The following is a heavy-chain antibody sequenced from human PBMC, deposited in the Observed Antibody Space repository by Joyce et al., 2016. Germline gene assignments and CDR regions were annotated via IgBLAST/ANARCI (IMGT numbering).Heavy chain of an antibody. V-gene: IGHV1-69*01. J-gene: IGHJ1*01. CDR2: IGPIFDSG. Sequence: QVQLVQSGAEVKKPGSSVKVSCKAYGGTFRSSSINWVRQAPGQGLEWVGGIGPIFDSGNYAQKFHDRVTITADESTSTAYMEMRGLTSDDTAVYYCARQAVGGYFQHWGQGTLVIVSS. CDR3: ARQAVGGYFQH. CDR1: GGTFRSSS. D-gene: IGHD5-12*01.